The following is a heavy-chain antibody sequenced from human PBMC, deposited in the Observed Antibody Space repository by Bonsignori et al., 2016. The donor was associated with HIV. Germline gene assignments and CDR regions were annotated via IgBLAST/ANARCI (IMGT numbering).Heavy chain of an antibody. Sequence: WVRQAPGQGPEWMGWLSPTSGATDYAQKFQGRVTMTSDTSISTAYMELSRLRSDDTALYFCARDSFRGDFDYWGQGTLVTVSS. CDR3: ARDSFRGDFDY. CDR2: LSPTSGAT. V-gene: IGHV1-2*02. J-gene: IGHJ4*02. D-gene: IGHD2/OR15-2a*01.